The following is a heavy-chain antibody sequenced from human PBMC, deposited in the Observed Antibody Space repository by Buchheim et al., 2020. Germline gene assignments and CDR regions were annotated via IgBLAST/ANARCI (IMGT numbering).Heavy chain of an antibody. CDR1: GYTFTSYD. CDR3: AKSEDIVVVPAAHYYYYGMDV. J-gene: IGHJ6*02. D-gene: IGHD2-2*01. CDR2: MNPNSGNT. Sequence: QVQLVQSGAEVKKPGASVKVSCKASGYTFTSYDINWVRQATGQGLEWMGWMNPNSGNTGYAQKFQGRVTMTRNTSISTAYMELSSLRSEDTAVYYCAKSEDIVVVPAAHYYYYGMDVWGQGTT. V-gene: IGHV1-8*01.